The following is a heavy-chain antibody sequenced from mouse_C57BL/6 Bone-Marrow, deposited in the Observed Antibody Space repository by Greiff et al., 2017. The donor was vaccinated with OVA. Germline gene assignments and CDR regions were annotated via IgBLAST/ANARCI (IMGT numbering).Heavy chain of an antibody. CDR3: ARYDGYHPAWFAY. CDR1: GYTFTDYY. Sequence: EVQLQQSGPELVKPGASVKISCKASGYTFTDYYMNWVKQSHGKSLEWIGDINPNNGGTSYNQKFKGKATLTVDKSSSTAYMELRSLTYEDSAVYYCARYDGYHPAWFAYWGQGTLVTVSA. CDR2: INPNNGGT. J-gene: IGHJ3*01. V-gene: IGHV1-26*01. D-gene: IGHD2-3*01.